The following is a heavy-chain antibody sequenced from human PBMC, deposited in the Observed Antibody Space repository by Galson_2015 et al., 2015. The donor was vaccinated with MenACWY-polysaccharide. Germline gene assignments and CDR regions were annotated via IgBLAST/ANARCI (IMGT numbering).Heavy chain of an antibody. CDR2: ISRSSSTI. Sequence: SLRLSCAASGFTFSSYSMNWVRQAPGKGLEWVSYISRSSSTIYYADSVKGRFTISRDNAKNSLYLQMNSLRDEDTAVYYCARDGGAYVVVVPAAMDYWGQGTLVTVSS. CDR1: GFTFSSYS. J-gene: IGHJ4*02. V-gene: IGHV3-48*02. CDR3: ARDGGAYVVVVPAAMDY. D-gene: IGHD2-2*01.